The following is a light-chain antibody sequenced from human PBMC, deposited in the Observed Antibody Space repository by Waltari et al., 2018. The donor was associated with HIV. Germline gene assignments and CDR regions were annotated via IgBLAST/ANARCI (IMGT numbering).Light chain of an antibody. V-gene: IGLV2-14*01. CDR3: TSHTLTRIWL. CDR2: GVN. Sequence: QSALTQPASMSVSPGQSITISCTGSSLAIGLYDFVSWYNHLPKPAPQLMIYGVNRRHPGVTSRFSDSKYGDVASLTNSALHTEDEADYYCTSHTLTRIWLFGGGTRLTV. CDR1: SLAIGLYDF. J-gene: IGLJ3*02.